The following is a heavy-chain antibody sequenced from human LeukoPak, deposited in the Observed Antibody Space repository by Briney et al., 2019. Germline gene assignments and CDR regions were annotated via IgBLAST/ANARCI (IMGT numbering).Heavy chain of an antibody. CDR1: GFTFSSYS. J-gene: IGHJ4*02. D-gene: IGHD5-12*01. V-gene: IGHV3-21*01. Sequence: GGSLRLSCAASGFTFSSYSMNWVRQAPGKGLEWVSSISSSSSYIYYADSVKGRFTISRDNAKNSLYLQMNSLGAEDTAVCYCARDRYSGYGAFDYWGQGTLVTVSS. CDR2: ISSSSSYI. CDR3: ARDRYSGYGAFDY.